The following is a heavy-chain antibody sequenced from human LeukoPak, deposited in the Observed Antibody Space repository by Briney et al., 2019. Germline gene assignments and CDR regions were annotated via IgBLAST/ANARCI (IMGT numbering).Heavy chain of an antibody. D-gene: IGHD5-12*01. CDR1: GFTFSSYG. CDR3: AKDDDWLRFEH. Sequence: QSGGSLRLSCAASGFTFSSYGMNWVRQAPGKGLEWVSAISASGGSTYYADSVKGRFTISRDNSKNTLYLQMNSLRAEDTAIYYCAKDDDWLRFEHWGRGTPVSVSS. J-gene: IGHJ4*02. V-gene: IGHV3-23*01. CDR2: ISASGGST.